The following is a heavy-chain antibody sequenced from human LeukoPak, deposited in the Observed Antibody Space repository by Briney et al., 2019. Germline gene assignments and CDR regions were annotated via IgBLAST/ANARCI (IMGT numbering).Heavy chain of an antibody. V-gene: IGHV4-34*01. CDR3: ASVDFWSGYRYYGMDV. Sequence: SETLSLTCAVYGGSFSGYYWSWIRQPPGKGLEWIGEINHSGSTNYNPSLKCRVTISVDTSKNQFSLKLSSVTAADPAVYYCASVDFWSGYRYYGMDVWGQGTTVTVSS. D-gene: IGHD3-3*01. CDR1: GGSFSGYY. CDR2: INHSGST. J-gene: IGHJ6*02.